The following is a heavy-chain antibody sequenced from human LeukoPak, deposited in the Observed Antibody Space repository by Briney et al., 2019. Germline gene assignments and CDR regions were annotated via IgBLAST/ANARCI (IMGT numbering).Heavy chain of an antibody. V-gene: IGHV3-30*04. J-gene: IGHJ6*04. Sequence: GGSLRLPCAASGFTFSSYAMHWVRQAPGKGLEWVAVISYDGSNKYCADSVKGRFTISRDNSKNTLYLQMNSLRAEDTAVYYCAGGYGSGSYRDYYYGMDVWGKGTTVTVSS. CDR2: ISYDGSNK. D-gene: IGHD3-10*01. CDR3: AGGYGSGSYRDYYYGMDV. CDR1: GFTFSSYA.